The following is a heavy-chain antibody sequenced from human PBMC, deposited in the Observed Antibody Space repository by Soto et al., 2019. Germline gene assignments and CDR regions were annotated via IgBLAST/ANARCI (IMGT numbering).Heavy chain of an antibody. CDR2: IKSKTDGGTT. V-gene: IGHV3-15*07. Sequence: GGSLRLSCAASGFTFSNAWMNWVRQAPGKGLEWVGRIKSKTDGGTTDYAAPVKGRFTISSDDSKNTLYLQMNSLKTEDTAVYYCTTSLLRGVYYYYYYGMDVWGQGTTVTVSS. D-gene: IGHD2-15*01. J-gene: IGHJ6*02. CDR1: GFTFSNAW. CDR3: TTSLLRGVYYYYYYGMDV.